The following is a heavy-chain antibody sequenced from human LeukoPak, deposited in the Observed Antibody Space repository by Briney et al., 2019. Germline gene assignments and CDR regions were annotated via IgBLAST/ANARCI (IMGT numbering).Heavy chain of an antibody. V-gene: IGHV3-33*06. CDR2: IWYDGSNK. D-gene: IGHD5-12*01. CDR1: GFTFISYG. Sequence: GGSLRLSCAASGFTFISYGMHWVRQAPGNGLEWVALIWYDGSNKYYADSVKGRFTISRDNSKNTLYLQMNSLRAEDTAVYYCAKSHIGLDVFDIWGQGTMVTVSS. J-gene: IGHJ3*02. CDR3: AKSHIGLDVFDI.